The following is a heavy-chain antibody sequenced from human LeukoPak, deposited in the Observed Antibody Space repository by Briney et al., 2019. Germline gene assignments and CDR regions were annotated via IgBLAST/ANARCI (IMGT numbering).Heavy chain of an antibody. CDR1: GFTFSSYS. CDR3: ARSRGAIPNWFDP. V-gene: IGHV3-48*04. Sequence: GGSLRLSCAASGFTFSSYSMNWGRQAPGKGLEGVSYISSSSSTIYYADSVKGRFTISRNNAKNSLYLQMNSLRAEDTAAYYCARSRGAIPNWFDPWGQGTLVTASS. J-gene: IGHJ5*02. D-gene: IGHD3-10*01. CDR2: ISSSSSTI.